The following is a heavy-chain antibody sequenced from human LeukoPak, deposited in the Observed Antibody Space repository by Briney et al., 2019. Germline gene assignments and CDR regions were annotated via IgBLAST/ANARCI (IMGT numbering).Heavy chain of an antibody. D-gene: IGHD6-19*01. Sequence: GGSLRLSCTASGFTFSGYSMNWVRQAPGKGLEWVANIKQDGSEKYYVDSVKGRFTISRDNAKNSLYLQMSILRAADTTVYYCARVRIAVAVSAFDIWGQGTMVTVSS. CDR1: GFTFSGYS. J-gene: IGHJ3*02. CDR3: ARVRIAVAVSAFDI. V-gene: IGHV3-7*01. CDR2: IKQDGSEK.